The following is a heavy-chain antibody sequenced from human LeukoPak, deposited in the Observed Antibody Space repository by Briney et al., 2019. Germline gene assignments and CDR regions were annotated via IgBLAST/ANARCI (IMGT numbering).Heavy chain of an antibody. Sequence: SETLSLTCTVSGVSITSYYWNWIRQSPGKGLEWIAHFYYSATTDYNPSLKSRVSISVDTSKNQFSLKLSSVTAADTAVYYCARDAYGDSPVDYWGQGTLVTVSS. CDR2: FYYSATT. CDR1: GVSITSYY. CDR3: ARDAYGDSPVDY. D-gene: IGHD4-17*01. J-gene: IGHJ4*02. V-gene: IGHV4-59*01.